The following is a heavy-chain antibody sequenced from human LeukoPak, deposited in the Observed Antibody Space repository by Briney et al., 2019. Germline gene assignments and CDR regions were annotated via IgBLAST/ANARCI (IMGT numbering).Heavy chain of an antibody. V-gene: IGHV3-21*01. Sequence: GGSLRLSCAASGFTFSSYSMNWVRQAPGKGLEWVSSISSSSSYIYYADSVKGRFTISRDNAKNSLYLQMNSLRAEDTAVYYCARGSLLRFLEWAPAWGGDYMDVWGKGTTVTVSS. CDR3: ARGSLLRFLEWAPAWGGDYMDV. CDR2: ISSSSSYI. J-gene: IGHJ6*03. CDR1: GFTFSSYS. D-gene: IGHD3-3*01.